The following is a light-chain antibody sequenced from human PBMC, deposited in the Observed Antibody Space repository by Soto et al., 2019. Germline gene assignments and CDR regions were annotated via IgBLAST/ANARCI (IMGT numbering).Light chain of an antibody. CDR2: DAS. Sequence: EILVTQSPGTLPVSPGEIATLSWRASQSVSSNLAWYRQIPGQAPRLLISDASTRATGIPARFSGSGSGTEFTLTVSSLQSEDFAVYYCQQYIKWPITFGQGTRLEIK. J-gene: IGKJ5*01. CDR3: QQYIKWPIT. CDR1: QSVSSN. V-gene: IGKV3-15*01.